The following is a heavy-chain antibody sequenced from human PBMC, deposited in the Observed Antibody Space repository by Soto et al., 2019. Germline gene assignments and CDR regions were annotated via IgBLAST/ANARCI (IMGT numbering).Heavy chain of an antibody. V-gene: IGHV1-2*04. D-gene: IGHD2-15*01. CDR2: INPTSGGA. CDR1: GYTFSDYY. CDR3: ARVTYCCGGSCYEDWFDP. J-gene: IGHJ5*02. Sequence: ASVKVSCKASGYTFSDYYMHWVRQAPGQGLEWMGWINPTSGGAEHRQKFQGWVTMTRDTSISTAYLELSRLRGDDTAVYHCARVTYCCGGSCYEDWFDPWGQGTLVTVSS.